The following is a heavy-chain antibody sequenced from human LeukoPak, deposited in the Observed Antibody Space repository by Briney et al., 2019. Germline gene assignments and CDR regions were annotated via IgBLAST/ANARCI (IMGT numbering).Heavy chain of an antibody. V-gene: IGHV3-30*04. CDR1: GFTFSSYA. J-gene: IGHJ3*02. CDR2: ISKDGSMK. CDR3: AGESFDI. Sequence: QAGRSLRLSCAASGFTFSSYAMHWVRQAPGKGLEWVAVISKDGSMKYYADSVQGRFTVSRDNSENTLHLQMNSLKTEDTAVYYCAGESFDIWGQGTMVTVSS.